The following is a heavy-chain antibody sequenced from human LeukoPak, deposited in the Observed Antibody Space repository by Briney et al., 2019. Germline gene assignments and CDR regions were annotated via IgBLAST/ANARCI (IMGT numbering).Heavy chain of an antibody. CDR2: IKEDGTET. CDR1: GFMFSSNR. Sequence: GGSLRLSCAASGFMFSSNRMSWVRLAPGKGLEWVANIKEDGTETYYVDSVKGRFTISRDNAKNSLYLQMNSLRVEDTAVYYCAKEGRSLQTYWGQGTLVAVSS. J-gene: IGHJ4*02. V-gene: IGHV3-7*03. D-gene: IGHD5-24*01. CDR3: AKEGRSLQTY.